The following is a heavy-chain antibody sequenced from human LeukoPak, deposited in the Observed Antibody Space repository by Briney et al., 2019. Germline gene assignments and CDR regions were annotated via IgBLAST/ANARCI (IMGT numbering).Heavy chain of an antibody. CDR2: IYTSGST. V-gene: IGHV4-4*09. Sequence: SETLSLTFTVSGGSISSYYWSWIRPPPGKGLEWIGYIYTSGSTNYNPSLKSRVTISVDTSKNQFSLKLSSVAGAVTAMYYCARVVVENIVATIMGFDYWGQGTLVTVSS. CDR3: ARVVVENIVATIMGFDY. D-gene: IGHD5-12*01. J-gene: IGHJ4*02. CDR1: GGSISSYY.